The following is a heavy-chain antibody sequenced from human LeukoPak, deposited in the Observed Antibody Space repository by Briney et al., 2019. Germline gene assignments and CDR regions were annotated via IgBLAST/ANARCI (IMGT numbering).Heavy chain of an antibody. Sequence: GGSLRLSCAASGFTFSTYAMSWARQAPGKGLEWVSALSRSGGSTYYADSVKGRITIYRDNYKNTVYLQMNSLRAEDTAVYYCAKDPPPDPRWSTYYYDFWRGPDYWGQGTLVTVSS. J-gene: IGHJ4*02. CDR3: AKDPPPDPRWSTYYYDFWRGPDY. V-gene: IGHV3-23*01. CDR2: LSRSGGST. D-gene: IGHD3-3*01. CDR1: GFTFSTYA.